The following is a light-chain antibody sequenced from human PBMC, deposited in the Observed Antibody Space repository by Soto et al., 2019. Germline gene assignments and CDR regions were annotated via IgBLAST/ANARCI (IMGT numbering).Light chain of an antibody. CDR2: DAS. CDR1: QSIRSW. V-gene: IGKV1-5*01. J-gene: IGKJ4*01. Sequence: DIQITQSPSTLSASVGDRVTITCRASQSIRSWLAWYQQKPGKAPKLLIYDASSLQSGVPSRFSGSESGTEFALTISSLQPDDFATYYCQQYNSYSLTFGGGTKVDIK. CDR3: QQYNSYSLT.